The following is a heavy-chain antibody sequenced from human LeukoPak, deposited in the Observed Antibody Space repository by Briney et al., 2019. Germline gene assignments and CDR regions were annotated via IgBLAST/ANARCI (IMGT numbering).Heavy chain of an antibody. CDR3: ARLGTNY. J-gene: IGHJ4*02. D-gene: IGHD3-10*01. CDR2: IYSRGTT. V-gene: IGHV4-4*09. Sequence: SETLSLTCSVSGCSLSNYYWSWVRQPPGKGLEWIGYIYSRGTTKYNPSLMGRVTISVDTSKNQFSLELTSVTAADTAVYYCARLGTNYWGQGTLVTASS. CDR1: GCSLSNYY.